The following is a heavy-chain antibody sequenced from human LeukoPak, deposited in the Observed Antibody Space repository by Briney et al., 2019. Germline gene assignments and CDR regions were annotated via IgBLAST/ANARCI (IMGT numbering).Heavy chain of an antibody. V-gene: IGHV4-39*01. Sequence: SETLSLTCSVSGGSINSRNHYWGWIRQPPGKGLEWIASIYSSGATYYNPSLKSRVIISVDTSKNQISLKLSSVTASDTAVYYCARHSMRYNWFDPWGQGTLVTVSS. J-gene: IGHJ5*02. CDR1: GGSINSRNHY. CDR2: IYSSGAT. D-gene: IGHD2/OR15-2a*01. CDR3: ARHSMRYNWFDP.